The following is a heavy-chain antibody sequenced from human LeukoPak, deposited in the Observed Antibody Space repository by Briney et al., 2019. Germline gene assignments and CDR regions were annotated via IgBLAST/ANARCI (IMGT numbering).Heavy chain of an antibody. V-gene: IGHV1-18*01. CDR3: ARQKVIGEYYYYGMDV. CDR1: GYTFTSYG. J-gene: IGHJ6*02. D-gene: IGHD2-21*01. Sequence: ASVKVSCKASGYTFTSYGISWVRQAPGQGLEWMGWISAYNGNTNYAQKFQGRVTITADESTSTAYMELSSLRSEDTAVYYCARQKVIGEYYYYGMDVWGQGTTVTVSS. CDR2: ISAYNGNT.